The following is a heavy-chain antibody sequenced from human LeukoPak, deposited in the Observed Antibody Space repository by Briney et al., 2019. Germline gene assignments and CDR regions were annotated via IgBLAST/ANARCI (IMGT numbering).Heavy chain of an antibody. CDR1: GDSVSSNSAA. D-gene: IGHD3-22*01. J-gene: IGHJ4*02. CDR2: TYYRSKWYN. V-gene: IGHV6-1*01. CDR3: ARDLVHYYDSSGYYYFDY. Sequence: SQTLSLTCAISGDSVSSNSAAWNWIRQSPSRGLEWLGRTYYRSKWYNDYAVSVKNRITINPDTSKNQFSLQLNSVTPEDTAVYYCARDLVHYYDSSGYYYFDYWGQGTLVTVSS.